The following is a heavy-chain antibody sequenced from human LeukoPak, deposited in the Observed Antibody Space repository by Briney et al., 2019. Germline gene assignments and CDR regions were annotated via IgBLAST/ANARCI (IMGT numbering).Heavy chain of an antibody. Sequence: SETLSLTCAVYGGSFSGYYWSWIRQPPGEGLEWIGEINHSGSTNYNPSLKSRVTISVDTSKNQFSLKLSSVTAADTAVYYCARAGRAAEAHIDYWGQGTLVTVSS. CDR2: INHSGST. CDR3: ARAGRAAEAHIDY. CDR1: GGSFSGYY. J-gene: IGHJ4*02. V-gene: IGHV4-34*01. D-gene: IGHD6-25*01.